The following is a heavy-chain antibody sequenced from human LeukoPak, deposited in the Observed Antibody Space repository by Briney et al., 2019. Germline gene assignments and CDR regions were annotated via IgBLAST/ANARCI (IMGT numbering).Heavy chain of an antibody. CDR3: AKPMAVAGRGWYGLDV. CDR2: ISYDGSEK. J-gene: IGHJ6*02. V-gene: IGHV3-30*18. CDR1: GFIFNTFD. D-gene: IGHD6-19*01. Sequence: PGRSLRLSCAASGFIFNTFDMNWVRQAPGKGLEWVAFISYDGSEKYYTDSVKGRFTVSRENSKNMVFLQLNNLGAEDTAVFCCAKPMAVAGRGWYGLDVWGQGTTVTVSS.